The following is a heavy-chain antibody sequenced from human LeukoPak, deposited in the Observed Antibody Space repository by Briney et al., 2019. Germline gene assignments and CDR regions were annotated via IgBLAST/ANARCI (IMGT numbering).Heavy chain of an antibody. CDR1: GFTFAAYG. CDR2: INWNGGST. J-gene: IGHJ4*02. V-gene: IGHV3-20*04. Sequence: GGSLRLSCAASGFTFAAYGMSWVRQAPGQGLEWVSGINWNGGSTGYADSVKGRFTISRDNAKNSLYLQMNSLRAEDTALYYCARGRRGVDSPFDYWGQGTLVTVSS. CDR3: ARGRRGVDSPFDY. D-gene: IGHD2-8*02.